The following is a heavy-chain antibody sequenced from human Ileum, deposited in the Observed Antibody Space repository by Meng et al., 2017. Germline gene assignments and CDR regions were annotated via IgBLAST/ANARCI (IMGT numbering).Heavy chain of an antibody. CDR3: ARPAVTTALGGFDY. CDR1: GDSIRYGSYY. Sequence: QLQLQESGPGLGKPSATLSLTCAVSGDSIRYGSYYWGWVRQPPGQGLEWIGSIYYNENTYYSPSLKSRASISVDTSKNQFSLKLSSVTAADTAVYYCARPAVTTALGGFDYWGQGTLVTVSS. V-gene: IGHV4-39*01. D-gene: IGHD3-16*01. J-gene: IGHJ4*02. CDR2: IYYNENT.